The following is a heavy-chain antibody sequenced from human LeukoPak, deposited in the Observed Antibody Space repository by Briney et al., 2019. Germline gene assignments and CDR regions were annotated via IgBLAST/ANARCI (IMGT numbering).Heavy chain of an antibody. Sequence: GGSLRLSCTASGFTFGDYAMSWVRQAPGKGLEWVGFIRSKAYGGTTGYAASVKGRFAISRDDSKSIAYLQMNSLKTEDTAVYYCTRALWFGERRYYFDYWGQGTLVTVSS. CDR1: GFTFGDYA. CDR3: TRALWFGERRYYFDY. J-gene: IGHJ4*02. V-gene: IGHV3-49*04. CDR2: IRSKAYGGTT. D-gene: IGHD3-10*01.